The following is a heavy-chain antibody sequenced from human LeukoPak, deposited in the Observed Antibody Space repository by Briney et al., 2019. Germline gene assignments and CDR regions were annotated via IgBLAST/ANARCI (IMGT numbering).Heavy chain of an antibody. CDR1: GFAFSNYN. CDR2: ISSSRSTT. J-gene: IGHJ4*02. V-gene: IGHV3-48*02. CDR3: ARDDSSGYYSHFDY. D-gene: IGHD3-22*01. Sequence: GGSLRLSCAASGFAFSNYNMNWVRQAPGKGLEWVSYISSSRSTTYYADSVKGRFTISRDNAKNSLFLQMNSLRDEDTAVYYCARDDSSGYYSHFDYWGQGTLVTVSS.